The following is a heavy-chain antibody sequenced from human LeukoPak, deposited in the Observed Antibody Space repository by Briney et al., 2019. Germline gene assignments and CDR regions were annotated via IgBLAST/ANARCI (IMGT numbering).Heavy chain of an antibody. CDR3: ATGAGCGY. Sequence: HPGGSLRLSCAASGFTFSSYWMTWFRQAPGKGLEWVANIKQDGSERNYVDSVKGRFTISRDNAKNSLYLQMNTLRDEDTAVYYCATGAGCGYWGQGTLVTVSS. CDR1: GFTFSSYW. D-gene: IGHD6-19*01. J-gene: IGHJ4*02. V-gene: IGHV3-7*03. CDR2: IKQDGSER.